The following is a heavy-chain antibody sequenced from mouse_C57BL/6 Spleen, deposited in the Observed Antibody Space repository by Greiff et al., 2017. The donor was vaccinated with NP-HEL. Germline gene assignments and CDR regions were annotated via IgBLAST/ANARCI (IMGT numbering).Heavy chain of an antibody. J-gene: IGHJ1*03. V-gene: IGHV1-42*01. D-gene: IGHD2-2*01. CDR2: INPSTGGT. Sequence: EVQLQQSGPELVKPGASVTISCKASGYSFTGYYMNWVKQSPEKSLEWIGEINPSTGGTTYNQKFKAKATLTVDKSSSTAYMQLKSLTSEDSAVYYCARGVNHWYCDVWGTGTTVTVSS. CDR1: GYSFTGYY. CDR3: ARGVNHWYCDV.